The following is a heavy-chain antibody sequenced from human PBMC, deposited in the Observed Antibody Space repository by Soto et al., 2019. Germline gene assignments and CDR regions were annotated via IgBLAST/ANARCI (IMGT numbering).Heavy chain of an antibody. CDR3: AADFPTVTAQYFDV. CDR2: IVVGSSNT. Sequence: MQLVQSGPEVKKPGTSVKVSCKASGFTFTSSAMQWVRQARGQRLEWIGCIVVGSSNTKYAQKFQERVTITRDMSTSTDYMELSSLRAEDTTVHYCAADFPTVTAQYFDVWGRGALVTVSS. V-gene: IGHV1-58*02. D-gene: IGHD4-17*01. CDR1: GFTFTSSA. J-gene: IGHJ2*01.